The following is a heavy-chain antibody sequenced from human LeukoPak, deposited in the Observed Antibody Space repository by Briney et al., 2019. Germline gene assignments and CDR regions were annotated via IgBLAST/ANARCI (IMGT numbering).Heavy chain of an antibody. CDR3: AKGLRKLIVGSTEYYFDY. CDR2: IRNDGRNK. CDR1: GFTFSSYG. J-gene: IGHJ4*02. D-gene: IGHD1-26*01. V-gene: IGHV3-30*02. Sequence: GGSLRLSCGAPGFTFSSYGIHWVRQAPGKGLEWVAFIRNDGRNKYYADSVKGRFTISRDNSKNTLYLQMNSLRAEDTAVYYCAKGLRKLIVGSTEYYFDYWGQGTLVTVSS.